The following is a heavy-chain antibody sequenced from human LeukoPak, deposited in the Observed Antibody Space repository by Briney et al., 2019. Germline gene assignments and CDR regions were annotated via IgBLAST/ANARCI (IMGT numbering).Heavy chain of an antibody. Sequence: PSETLSLTCGVSGYSISSGYHWGWIRQPTGKGLEWIGSMSHSGSTYYNPSLKSRVTVSVDTSKNQFSVKLSSVTAADTAVYYYARHHLYDSSGDGRYYFDYWGQGTLVTVSS. V-gene: IGHV4-38-2*01. CDR3: ARHHLYDSSGDGRYYFDY. CDR2: MSHSGST. D-gene: IGHD3-22*01. J-gene: IGHJ4*02. CDR1: GYSISSGYH.